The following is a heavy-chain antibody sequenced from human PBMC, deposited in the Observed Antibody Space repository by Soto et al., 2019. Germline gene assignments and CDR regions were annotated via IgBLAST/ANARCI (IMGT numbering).Heavy chain of an antibody. CDR2: MNPNSGNT. CDR1: GYTFTSYD. J-gene: IGHJ4*02. D-gene: IGHD3-3*01. CDR3: ARDWVFGVADFDY. V-gene: IGHV1-8*01. Sequence: ASVKVSCKSSGYTFTSYDINCVRQATGQGLEWMGWMNPNSGNTGYAQKFQGRVTMTRNTSISTAYMELSSLRSEDTAVYYCARDWVFGVADFDYWGQGTLVTVSS.